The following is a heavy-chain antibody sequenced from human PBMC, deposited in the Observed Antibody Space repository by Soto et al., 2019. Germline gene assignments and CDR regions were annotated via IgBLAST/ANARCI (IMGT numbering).Heavy chain of an antibody. Sequence: EVQLVESGGGLVQPGGSLRLSCAASGFTFSTYWMNWVRQAPGKGLEWVANINQDGSAINYVDSVRGRFTISRDNAKNSLSLQMNSLRADDTAVYYCARDRAMDDYWGQGTLVTVSS. CDR1: GFTFSTYW. D-gene: IGHD5-18*01. CDR2: INQDGSAI. CDR3: ARDRAMDDY. J-gene: IGHJ4*02. V-gene: IGHV3-7*05.